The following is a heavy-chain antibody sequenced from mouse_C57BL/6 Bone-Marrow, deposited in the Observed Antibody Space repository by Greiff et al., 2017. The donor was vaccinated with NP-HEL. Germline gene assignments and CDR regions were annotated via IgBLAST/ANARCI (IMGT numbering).Heavy chain of an antibody. Sequence: VQLQQPGTELVKPGASVKLSCKASGYTFTSYWMHWVKQRPGQGLEWIGNINPSNGGTNYNEKFKSKATLTVDKSSSTAYMQLSILTSEDSAVYYCARERYYGSSLFDYWGQGTTLTVSS. CDR2: INPSNGGT. J-gene: IGHJ2*01. CDR3: ARERYYGSSLFDY. CDR1: GYTFTSYW. D-gene: IGHD1-1*01. V-gene: IGHV1-53*01.